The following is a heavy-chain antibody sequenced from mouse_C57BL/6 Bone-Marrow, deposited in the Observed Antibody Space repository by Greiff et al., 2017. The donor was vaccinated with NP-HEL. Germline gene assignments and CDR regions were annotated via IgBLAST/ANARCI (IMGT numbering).Heavy chain of an antibody. V-gene: IGHV14-4*01. D-gene: IGHD2-5*01. CDR1: GFNIKDDY. J-gene: IGHJ3*01. Sequence: VQLQQSGAELVRPGASVKLSCTASGFNIKDDYMHWVKQRPEQGLEWIGWIDPENGDTEYASKFQGKATITADTSSNTAYLQLSSLTSEDTAVYYCTNFFSCYSNYWFAYWGQGTLVTVSA. CDR3: TNFFSCYSNYWFAY. CDR2: IDPENGDT.